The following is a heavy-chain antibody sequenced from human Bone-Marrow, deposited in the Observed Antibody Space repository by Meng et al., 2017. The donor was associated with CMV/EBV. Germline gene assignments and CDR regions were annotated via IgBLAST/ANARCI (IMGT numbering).Heavy chain of an antibody. V-gene: IGHV3-33*01. Sequence: GESLKISCAASGFTFSSYGMHWVRQAPGKGLEWVAVIWYDGSNKYYADSVKGRFTISRDNAKNTLYLQMNSLRGEDTAVYYCARDAPVITPHHDAFDVWGQGTLVTGSS. J-gene: IGHJ3*01. CDR3: ARDAPVITPHHDAFDV. CDR2: IWYDGSNK. CDR1: GFTFSSYG. D-gene: IGHD4-23*01.